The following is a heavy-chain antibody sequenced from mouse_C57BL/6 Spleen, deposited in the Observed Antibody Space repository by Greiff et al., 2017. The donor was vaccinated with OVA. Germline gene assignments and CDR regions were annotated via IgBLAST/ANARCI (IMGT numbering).Heavy chain of an antibody. CDR1: GYSITSGYY. V-gene: IGHV3-6*01. CDR3: ARGGYRVPMDY. J-gene: IGHJ4*01. CDR2: ISYDGSN. D-gene: IGHD2-14*01. Sequence: EVQLQQSGPGLVKPSQSLSLTCSVTGYSITSGYYWNWIRQFPGNKLEWMGYISYDGSNNYNPSLKNRISITRDTSKNQFFLKLNSVTTEDTATYYCARGGYRVPMDYWGQGTSVTVSS.